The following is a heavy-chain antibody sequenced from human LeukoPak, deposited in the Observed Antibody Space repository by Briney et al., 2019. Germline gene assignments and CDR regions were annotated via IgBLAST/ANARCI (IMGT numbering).Heavy chain of an antibody. CDR2: INHSGST. D-gene: IGHD1-26*01. J-gene: IGHJ4*02. CDR3: ARVNFRSGSCFDY. CDR1: GGSFSGYY. Sequence: SETLSLICDVYGGSFSGYYWGWIRQPPGKGLEWIGEINHSGSTNYNPSLKSRVTISVDTSKNQFSLKLSSVTAADTAVYYCARVNFRSGSCFDYWGQGTLVTVSS. V-gene: IGHV4-34*01.